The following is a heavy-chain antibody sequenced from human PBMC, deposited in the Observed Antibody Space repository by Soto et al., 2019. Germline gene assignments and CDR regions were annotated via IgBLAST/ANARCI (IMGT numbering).Heavy chain of an antibody. D-gene: IGHD3-10*01. CDR3: ARDVGDESITYNDAFDV. V-gene: IGHV1-18*01. CDR2: VSAYRDYT. Sequence: ASVTVSCKASGYTFSTYEINWLRQAPGQGLEWLGWVSAYRDYTDYAEKFQGRLTMTTDTSTSTAYMELRSLKYDDTAVYYCARDVGDESITYNDAFDVWGQGTMVTVSS. J-gene: IGHJ3*01. CDR1: GYTFSTYE.